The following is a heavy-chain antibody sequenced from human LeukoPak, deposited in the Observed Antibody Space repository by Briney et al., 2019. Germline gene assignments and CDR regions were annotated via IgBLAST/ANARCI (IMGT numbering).Heavy chain of an antibody. D-gene: IGHD3-3*01. CDR3: ARDGGLDN. Sequence: ASVKVSCKASGYTFTDYYMHWVRKAPGQGLEWMGWINPNGGGTNYAQKFQGRVTVTRDTSISTAYMEVSRLRSDDTAIYYCARDGGLDNWGQGTRVTVSS. CDR1: GYTFTDYY. V-gene: IGHV1-2*02. J-gene: IGHJ4*02. CDR2: INPNGGGT.